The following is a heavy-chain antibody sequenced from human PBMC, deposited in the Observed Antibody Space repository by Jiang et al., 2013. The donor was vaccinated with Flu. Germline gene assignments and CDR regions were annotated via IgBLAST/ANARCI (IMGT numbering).Heavy chain of an antibody. CDR3: AKALPPYYYDSSGYYSLGIDY. Sequence: VQLLESGGGVVQPGRSLRLSCAASGFTFSSYGMHWVRQAPGKGLEWVAVISYDGSNKYYADSVKGRFTISRDNSKNTLYLQMNSLRAEDTAVYYCAKALPPYYYDSSGYYSLGIDYWGQGTLVTVSS. V-gene: IGHV3-30*18. J-gene: IGHJ4*02. CDR1: GFTFSSYG. D-gene: IGHD3-22*01. CDR2: ISYDGSNK.